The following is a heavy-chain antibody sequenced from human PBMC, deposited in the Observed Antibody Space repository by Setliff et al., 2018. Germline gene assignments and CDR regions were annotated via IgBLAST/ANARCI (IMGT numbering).Heavy chain of an antibody. CDR2: IHASGSP. D-gene: IGHD3-9*01. J-gene: IGHJ4*01. Sequence: SETLSLTCTVSGGSITSGSFYWSWIRQPAGKKLEWIGRIHASGSPDYNPSFKSRVTILRDTSTNQFSLKLGSVTAADTAVYYCARERYFDWFFEDWGHGTLVTVSS. V-gene: IGHV4-61*02. CDR1: GGSITSGSFY. CDR3: ARERYFDWFFED.